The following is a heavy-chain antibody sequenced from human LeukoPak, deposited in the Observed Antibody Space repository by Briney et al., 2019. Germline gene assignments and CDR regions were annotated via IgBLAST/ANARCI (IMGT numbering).Heavy chain of an antibody. V-gene: IGHV4-59*08. CDR3: ARLKLYFDFSTGNHYYFDS. J-gene: IGHJ4*01. CDR2: IYYSGST. Sequence: SETLSLTCSVSGGSTSSYYWSWIRQPPGKQLEWVGYIYYSGSTNYNPSLKSRVTISIDTSKNQISLNLTSVTAADTAVYYCARLKLYFDFSTGNHYYFDSWGQGTLVIVSS. D-gene: IGHD3-3*01. CDR1: GGSTSSYY.